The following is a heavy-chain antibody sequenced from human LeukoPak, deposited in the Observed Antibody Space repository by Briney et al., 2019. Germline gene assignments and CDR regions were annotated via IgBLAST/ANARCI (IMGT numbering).Heavy chain of an antibody. V-gene: IGHV1-69*04. J-gene: IGHJ4*02. CDR1: GGTFSSYA. Sequence: SVKVSCKASGGTFSSYAISWVRQAPGQGLEWMGRIIPILGIANYAQKFQGRVTITADKSTSTAYMELSSLRSEDTAVYYCARDLNRYGDYGYEYWGQGTLVTVSS. CDR2: IIPILGIA. D-gene: IGHD4-17*01. CDR3: ARDLNRYGDYGYEY.